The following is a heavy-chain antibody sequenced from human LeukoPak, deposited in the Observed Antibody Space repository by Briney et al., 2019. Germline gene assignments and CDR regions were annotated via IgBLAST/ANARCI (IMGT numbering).Heavy chain of an antibody. CDR2: IYHSGGT. Sequence: SETLSLTCSVSGGSISSGTYSWNWIRQSPGKGLERIGYIYHSGGTYYSPSLKSRVTMSLDRSKNQFSLRLKSVTVADTAVYYCARAYYEYNWGTRTVGAFDIWGQGTMVAVSS. V-gene: IGHV4-30-2*06. J-gene: IGHJ3*02. CDR3: ARAYYEYNWGTRTVGAFDI. CDR1: GGSISSGTYS. D-gene: IGHD3-3*01.